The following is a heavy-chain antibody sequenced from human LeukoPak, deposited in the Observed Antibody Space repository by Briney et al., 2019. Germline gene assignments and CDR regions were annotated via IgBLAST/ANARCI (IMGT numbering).Heavy chain of an antibody. J-gene: IGHJ4*02. D-gene: IGHD3-10*01. CDR1: GFSFSSYS. CDR2: INDDVT. Sequence: PGGSLRLSCTASGFSFSSYSMSWVRQPPGKGLEWISAINDDVTYYRDSVKGRFTVSRDNAKNSLYLQMNSLRAEDTAVYYCARDYYGSGSYLFDYWGQGTLVTVSS. V-gene: IGHV3-23*01. CDR3: ARDYYGSGSYLFDY.